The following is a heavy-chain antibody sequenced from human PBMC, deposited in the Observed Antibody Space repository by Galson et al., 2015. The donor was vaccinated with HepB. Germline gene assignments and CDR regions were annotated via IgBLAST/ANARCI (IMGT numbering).Heavy chain of an antibody. CDR1: GFTFSNSA. D-gene: IGHD4-11*01. CDR3: ASIVRDMTTVIEIGPFDY. CDR2: ISSSSSTI. Sequence: SLRLSCAASGFTFSNSAMTWVRQAPGKGLEWVSYISSSSSTIYYADSVKGRFTISRDNAKNSLYLQMNSLRAEDTAVYYCASIVRDMTTVIEIGPFDYWGQGTLVTVSS. V-gene: IGHV3-48*01. J-gene: IGHJ4*02.